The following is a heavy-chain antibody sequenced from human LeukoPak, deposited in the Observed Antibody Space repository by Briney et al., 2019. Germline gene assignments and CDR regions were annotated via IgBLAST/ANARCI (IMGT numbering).Heavy chain of an antibody. Sequence: GRSLRLSCAASGFTFSSYGMHWVRQAPGKGLEWVAVISYDGSNKYYADSVKGRFTISRDNSKNTLYLQMNDLRAEDTAVYYCAKEGFGNYYSAYFDYWGQGTLVTVSS. CDR2: ISYDGSNK. CDR1: GFTFSSYG. CDR3: AKEGFGNYYSAYFDY. D-gene: IGHD1-26*01. J-gene: IGHJ4*02. V-gene: IGHV3-30*18.